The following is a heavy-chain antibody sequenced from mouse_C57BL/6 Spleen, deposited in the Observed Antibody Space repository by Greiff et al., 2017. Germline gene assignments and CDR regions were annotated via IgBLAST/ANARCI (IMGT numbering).Heavy chain of an antibody. J-gene: IGHJ4*01. CDR2: IRSKSNNYAT. V-gene: IGHV10-1*01. CDR3: VRGDEDYYAMDY. D-gene: IGHD3-3*01. CDR1: GFSFNTYA. Sequence: EVQLQQSGGGLVQPKGSLKLSCAASGFSFNTYAMNWVRQAPGKGLEWVARIRSKSNNYATYYADSVKDRFTISRDDSESMLYLQMNNLKTEDTAMYYCVRGDEDYYAMDYWGQGTSVTVSS.